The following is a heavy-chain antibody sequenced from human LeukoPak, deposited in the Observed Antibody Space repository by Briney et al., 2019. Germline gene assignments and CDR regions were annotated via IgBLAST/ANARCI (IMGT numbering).Heavy chain of an antibody. CDR3: AAYYSSSFRTFDY. J-gene: IGHJ4*02. CDR1: GYTFTSYD. D-gene: IGHD6-6*01. CDR2: MNPNSGNT. Sequence: ASVTVSCKASGYTFTSYDINWVRQAPGQGLEWMGWMNPNSGNTGYAQKFQGRVTMTRNTSISTAYMELSSLRSEDTAVYYCAAYYSSSFRTFDYWGQGTLVTVSS. V-gene: IGHV1-8*01.